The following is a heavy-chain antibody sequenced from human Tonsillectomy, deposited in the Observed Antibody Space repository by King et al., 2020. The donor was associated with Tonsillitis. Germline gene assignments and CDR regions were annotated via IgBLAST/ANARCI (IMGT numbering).Heavy chain of an antibody. CDR3: ARDTGGWRSFDY. Sequence: QLVQSGAEVKKPGASVKVSCQASGYIFTGYSIHWVRQAPGQGLDWMGRINPDTGAADYALRFEDRVTITTDTSLRTAYLQLSSLRSDDTATYFCARDTGGWRSFDYWVQG. CDR2: INPDTGAA. V-gene: IGHV1-2*06. J-gene: IGHJ4*02. D-gene: IGHD6-19*01. CDR1: GYIFTGYS.